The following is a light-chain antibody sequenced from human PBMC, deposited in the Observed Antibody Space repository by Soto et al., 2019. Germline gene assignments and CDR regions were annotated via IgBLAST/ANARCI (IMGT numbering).Light chain of an antibody. Sequence: EIVLTQSPATLSLSPGERATLSCRASQSVGGFLALYQQKSGQAPRLLIYDTSKRATGIPARFSGSGSGTDFTLSISSLEPEDFAIYDCQPRSNWPPMYTFGQGTKLEIK. V-gene: IGKV3-11*01. J-gene: IGKJ2*01. CDR2: DTS. CDR3: QPRSNWPPMYT. CDR1: QSVGGF.